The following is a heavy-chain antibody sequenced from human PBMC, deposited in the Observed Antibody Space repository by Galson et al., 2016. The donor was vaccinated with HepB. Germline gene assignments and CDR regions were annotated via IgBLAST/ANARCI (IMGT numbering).Heavy chain of an antibody. Sequence: SLRLSCAASGFIFQNYSMHWVRQAPGKGLEWVAVTSYDGGKKYYADSVKGRFTLSKDNSKSMLFLQMNSLRVEDTALYDCARVENLAADTSPQAYGMDVWGKGTTVTVSS. CDR2: TSYDGGKK. J-gene: IGHJ6*04. V-gene: IGHV3-30*07. D-gene: IGHD3-16*01. CDR3: ARVENLAADTSPQAYGMDV. CDR1: GFIFQNYS.